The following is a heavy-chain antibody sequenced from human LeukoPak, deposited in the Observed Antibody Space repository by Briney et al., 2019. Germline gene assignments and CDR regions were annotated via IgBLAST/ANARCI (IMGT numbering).Heavy chain of an antibody. CDR2: ISPNSGGT. CDR3: AREADIVVVTNWFDP. CDR1: GYTFTGYY. D-gene: IGHD2-15*01. Sequence: GASVKVSCKASGYTFTGYYMHWVRQAPGQGLEWMGWISPNSGGTNYAQKFQGRVTMTRDTSISTAYMELSRLRSDDTAVYYCAREADIVVVTNWFDPWGQGTLVTVSS. J-gene: IGHJ5*02. V-gene: IGHV1-2*02.